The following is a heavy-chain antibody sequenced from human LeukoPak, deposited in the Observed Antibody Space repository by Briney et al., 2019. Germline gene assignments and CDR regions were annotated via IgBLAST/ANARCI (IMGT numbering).Heavy chain of an antibody. CDR3: ARVELELGGYYYYYGMDV. J-gene: IGHJ6*02. V-gene: IGHV3-11*01. Sequence: GGSLRLSCAASGFTFSDYYMSWVRQAPGKGLEWVSYISSSVSTIYYADSVKGRFTISRDNAKNSLYLQMNSLRAEDTAVHYCARVELELGGYYYYYGMDVWGQGTTVTVSS. CDR2: ISSSVSTI. CDR1: GFTFSDYY. D-gene: IGHD1-7*01.